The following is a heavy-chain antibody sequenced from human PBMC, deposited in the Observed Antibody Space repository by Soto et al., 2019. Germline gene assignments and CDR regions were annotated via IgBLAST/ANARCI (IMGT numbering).Heavy chain of an antibody. CDR3: ARDKGGAAHQNYYYYGMDV. CDR1: GGSISSYY. V-gene: IGHV4-4*07. CDR2: IYTSGST. Sequence: SETLSLTCTVSGGSISSYYWSWIRQPAGKGLEWIGRIYTSGSTNYNPSLKSRVTMSVDTSKNQFSLKLSSVTAADTAVYYCARDKGGAAHQNYYYYGMDVWGQGTTVTVSS. D-gene: IGHD3-16*01. J-gene: IGHJ6*02.